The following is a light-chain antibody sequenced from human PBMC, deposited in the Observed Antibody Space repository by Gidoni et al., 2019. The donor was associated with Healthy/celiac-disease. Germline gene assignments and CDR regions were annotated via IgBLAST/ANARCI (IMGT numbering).Light chain of an antibody. CDR3: QQSYSTPWT. V-gene: IGKV1-39*01. CDR2: AAS. J-gene: IGKJ1*01. CDR1: QSISSY. Sequence: IQISQSPSSLSASVGDRVTITCRASQSISSYLNWYQQKAWKAPKLLIYAASSLQSGVPSRFSGSGSGTDFTLTISSLQPEDFATYYCQQSYSTPWTFGQGTKVEIK.